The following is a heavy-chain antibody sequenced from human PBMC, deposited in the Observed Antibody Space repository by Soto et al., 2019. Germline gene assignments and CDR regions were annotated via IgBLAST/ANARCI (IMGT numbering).Heavy chain of an antibody. CDR3: ARQGGGTMVRGKGDY. Sequence: SETLSLTCTVSGGSISISSYYWGCIRQPPGKGLEWIGSIYYSGSTYYNPSLKSRVTISVDTSKNQFSLKLSSVTAADTAVYYCARQGGGTMVRGKGDYWGQGTLVTVSS. CDR1: GGSISISSYY. D-gene: IGHD3-10*01. V-gene: IGHV4-39*01. J-gene: IGHJ4*02. CDR2: IYYSGST.